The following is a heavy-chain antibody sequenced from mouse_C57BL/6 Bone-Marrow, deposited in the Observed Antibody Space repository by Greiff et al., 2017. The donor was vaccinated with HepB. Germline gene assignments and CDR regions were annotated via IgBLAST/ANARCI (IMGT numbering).Heavy chain of an antibody. J-gene: IGHJ3*01. V-gene: IGHV1-19*01. D-gene: IGHD1-1*01. CDR1: GYTFTDYY. CDR3: AREDYYGSSPAY. Sequence: EVQLQQSGPVLVKPGASVKMSCKASGYTFTDYYMNWVKQSHGKSLEWIGVINPYNGGTSYNQKFKGKATLTVDKSSSTAYMELNSLTSEDSAVYYCAREDYYGSSPAYWGQGTLVTVSA. CDR2: INPYNGGT.